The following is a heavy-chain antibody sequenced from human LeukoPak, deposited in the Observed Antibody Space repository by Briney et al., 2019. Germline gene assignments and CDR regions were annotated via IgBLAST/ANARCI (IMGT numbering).Heavy chain of an antibody. CDR1: GLTFSSHW. V-gene: IGHV3-74*01. D-gene: IGHD4-23*01. J-gene: IGHJ4*02. CDR2: ITNDGSST. CDR3: ARGRPHGNDY. Sequence: GGSLRLSCAASGLTFSSHWMHWVRQAPGKGLVWVSRITNDGSSTTYADSVKGRFSISRDNAKNTLYLQMNSLRVEDAAVYYCARGRPHGNDYWGQGTLVTVSS.